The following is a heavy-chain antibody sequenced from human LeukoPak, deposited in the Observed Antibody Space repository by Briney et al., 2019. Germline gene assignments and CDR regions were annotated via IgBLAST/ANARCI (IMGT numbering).Heavy chain of an antibody. CDR3: ARVGSIAARPEVPDY. Sequence: PSETLSLTCTVSGYSISSGYYWGWIRQPPGKGLEWIGSIYHSGSTYYNPSLKSRVTISVDTSKNQFSLKLSSVTAADTAVYYCARVGSIAARPEVPDYWGQGTLVTVSS. CDR2: IYHSGST. J-gene: IGHJ4*02. D-gene: IGHD6-6*01. V-gene: IGHV4-38-2*02. CDR1: GYSISSGYY.